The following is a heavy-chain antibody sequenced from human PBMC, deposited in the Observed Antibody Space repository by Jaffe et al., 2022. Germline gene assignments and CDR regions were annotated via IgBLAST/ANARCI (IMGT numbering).Heavy chain of an antibody. D-gene: IGHD5-12*01. J-gene: IGHJ4*02. Sequence: QVQLVESGGGVVQPGRSLRLSCAASGFTFSSYGMHWVRQAPGKGLEWVAVISYDGSNKYYADSVKGRFTISRDNSKNTLYLQMNSLRAEDTAVYYCAKNSGYSGYGEYYFDYWGQGTLVTVSS. CDR2: ISYDGSNK. CDR1: GFTFSSYG. CDR3: AKNSGYSGYGEYYFDY. V-gene: IGHV3-30*18.